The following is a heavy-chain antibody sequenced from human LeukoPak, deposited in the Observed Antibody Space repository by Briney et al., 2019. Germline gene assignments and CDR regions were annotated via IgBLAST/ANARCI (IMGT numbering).Heavy chain of an antibody. V-gene: IGHV3-30*18. CDR2: ISYDGSNK. Sequence: GGSPRLSCAASGFTFSNYGMHWVRQAPGKGLEWVAVISYDGSNKYYADSVKGRFTISRDNSKNTLYLQMNSLRAEDTAVYYCAKDVGLTVITPIDYWGQGTLVTVSS. J-gene: IGHJ4*02. D-gene: IGHD4-17*01. CDR3: AKDVGLTVITPIDY. CDR1: GFTFSNYG.